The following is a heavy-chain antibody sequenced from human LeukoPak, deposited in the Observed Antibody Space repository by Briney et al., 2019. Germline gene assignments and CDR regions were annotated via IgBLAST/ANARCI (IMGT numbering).Heavy chain of an antibody. D-gene: IGHD4-11*01. Sequence: PGGSLRLSCAASGFTFSSYAMIWVRRAPGKGLEWVSIISSSGDSTYYADSVRGRFTFSRDNSKNTLSLQMSSLGADDTAVYYCAKVGTIETTEELNWFDPWGQGTLVTVSS. CDR1: GFTFSSYA. CDR2: ISSSGDST. CDR3: AKVGTIETTEELNWFDP. J-gene: IGHJ5*02. V-gene: IGHV3-23*01.